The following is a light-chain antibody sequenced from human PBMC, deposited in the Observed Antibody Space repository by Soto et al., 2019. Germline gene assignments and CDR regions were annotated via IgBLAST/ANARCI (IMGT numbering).Light chain of an antibody. CDR2: DAS. V-gene: IGKV3-11*01. CDR1: QSVSSY. CDR3: QQLSNLPL. J-gene: IGKJ4*01. Sequence: EIVLTQSPATLSLSPGERATLSCRASQSVSSYLAWYQQKPGQAPRLLIYDASNRATGIPARFSGSGSGTHFTLTISSLEPEDVAIYYCQQLSNLPLFGGGTKVEIK.